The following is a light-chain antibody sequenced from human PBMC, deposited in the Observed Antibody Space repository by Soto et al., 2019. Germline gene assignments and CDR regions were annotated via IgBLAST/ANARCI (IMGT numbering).Light chain of an antibody. CDR2: GAS. J-gene: IGKJ3*01. CDR1: QSVSSSY. V-gene: IGKV3-20*01. CDR3: QQYGSSPLFT. Sequence: EIVLTQSPGTLSLSPGERATLSCRASQSVSSSYLAWYQQKPGQAPRVLIYGASSRATGIPDRFSGSGSGTDFTLTISRLEPEDFAVYYCQQYGSSPLFTVGPGTKVDIK.